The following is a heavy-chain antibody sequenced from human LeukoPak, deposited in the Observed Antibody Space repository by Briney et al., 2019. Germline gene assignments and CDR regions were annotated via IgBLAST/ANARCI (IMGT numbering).Heavy chain of an antibody. Sequence: ASVKVSCKASGYTFTGYYMHWVRQAPGQGLEWMGWISAYNGNTNYAQNLQGRVTMTTDTSTSTAYMDLRSLRSDDTAVYYCARVARRYELYYFYYMDVWGKGTTVTVSS. CDR1: GYTFTGYY. J-gene: IGHJ6*03. V-gene: IGHV1-18*04. D-gene: IGHD3-16*02. CDR3: ARVARRYELYYFYYMDV. CDR2: ISAYNGNT.